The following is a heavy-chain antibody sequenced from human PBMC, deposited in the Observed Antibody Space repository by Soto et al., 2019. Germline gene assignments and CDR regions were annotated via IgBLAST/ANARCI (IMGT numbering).Heavy chain of an antibody. V-gene: IGHV3-48*01. D-gene: IGHD3-22*01. CDR2: IAIGSSTN. Sequence: CGALRPPWAAARFTVWICGMAVVFQTPGKGLEGVSYIAIGSSTNYSADPVKGRLTTSRDHAKNSPYLQMNSLRAEDTAVYYCPRDKLYYNDISGRPLNPFDVWGQGTMVTVS. J-gene: IGHJ3*01. CDR3: PRDKLYYNDISGRPLNPFDV. CDR1: RFTVWICG.